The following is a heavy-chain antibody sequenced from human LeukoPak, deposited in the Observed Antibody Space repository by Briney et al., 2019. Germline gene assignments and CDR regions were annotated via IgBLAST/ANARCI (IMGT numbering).Heavy chain of an antibody. CDR1: GGSNSSSSYY. J-gene: IGHJ4*02. V-gene: IGHV4-39*01. D-gene: IGHD6-19*01. CDR2: IYYSGST. Sequence: SETLSLTCTVSGGSNSSSSYYWGWIRQPPGKGLEWIGSIYYSGSTYYNPSLKSRVTISVDTSKNQFSLKLSSVTAADTAVYYCASLDSSGWFEVDYWGQGTLVTVSS. CDR3: ASLDSSGWFEVDY.